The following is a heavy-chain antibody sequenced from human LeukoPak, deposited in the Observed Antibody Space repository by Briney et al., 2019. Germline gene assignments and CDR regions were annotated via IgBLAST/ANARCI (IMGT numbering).Heavy chain of an antibody. Sequence: QPGGSLRLSCAAAGFTFSSYGMHWVRQAPGKGLEWVAVISYDGSNKYYADSVKGRFTISRDNSKNTRYLQMNSLRAEDTAVYYCAKERGITIFGVVTPGYFDYWGQGTLVTVSS. CDR1: GFTFSSYG. D-gene: IGHD3-3*01. CDR2: ISYDGSNK. CDR3: AKERGITIFGVVTPGYFDY. V-gene: IGHV3-30*18. J-gene: IGHJ4*02.